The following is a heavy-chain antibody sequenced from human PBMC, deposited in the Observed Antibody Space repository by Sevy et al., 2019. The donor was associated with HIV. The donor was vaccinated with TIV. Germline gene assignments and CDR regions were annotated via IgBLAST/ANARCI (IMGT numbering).Heavy chain of an antibody. D-gene: IGHD3-22*01. V-gene: IGHV3-30*18. CDR2: ISYDGSNK. CDR3: AKADSSGYYYLDY. Sequence: GGSLRLSCAASGFTFRDYPMNWIRQAPGKGLEWVAVISYDGSNKYYADSVKGRFTISRDNSKNTLYLQMNSLRAEDTAVYYCAKADSSGYYYLDYWGQGTLVTVSS. CDR1: GFTFRDYP. J-gene: IGHJ4*02.